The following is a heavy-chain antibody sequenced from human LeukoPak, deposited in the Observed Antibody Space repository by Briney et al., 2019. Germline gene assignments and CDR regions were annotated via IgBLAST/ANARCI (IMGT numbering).Heavy chain of an antibody. J-gene: IGHJ5*02. V-gene: IGHV4-59*01. CDR1: GGSISSYY. CDR3: ARVVAGRRFDP. D-gene: IGHD6-19*01. CDR2: IYYSGST. Sequence: SETLSLTCTVSGGSISSYYWSWIRQPPGKGLEWIGHIYYSGSTNYNPSLKSRVTMSVHTSTNQFSLKVNSVTAADTTVYYCARVVAGRRFDPWGQGTLVTVSS.